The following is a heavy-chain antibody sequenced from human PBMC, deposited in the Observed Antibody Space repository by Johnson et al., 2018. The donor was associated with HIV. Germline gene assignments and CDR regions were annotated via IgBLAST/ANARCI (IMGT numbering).Heavy chain of an antibody. Sequence: VQLVESGGGVVQPGRSLRLSCAASGFTFSSYAMHWVRQAPGKGLEWVAFISYDGSNKYYADSVKGRFTISRDNSKNTLYLQMNSLRAEDTAVYYCARIPGSGWEHDAFDIWGQGTMVTVSS. V-gene: IGHV3-30*03. D-gene: IGHD6-19*01. CDR2: ISYDGSNK. CDR3: ARIPGSGWEHDAFDI. CDR1: GFTFSSYA. J-gene: IGHJ3*02.